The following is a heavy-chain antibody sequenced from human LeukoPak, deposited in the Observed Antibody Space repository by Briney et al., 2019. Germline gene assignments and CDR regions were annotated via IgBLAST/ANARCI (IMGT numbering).Heavy chain of an antibody. CDR3: ASLAAAGTSGFDY. Sequence: SETLSLTCTVSGGSISSSSYYWGWIRRPPGKGLEWIGSIYYSGSTYYNPSLKSRVTISVDTSKNQFSLKLSSVTAADTAVYYCASLAAAGTSGFDYWGQGTLVTVSS. D-gene: IGHD6-13*01. CDR2: IYYSGST. J-gene: IGHJ4*02. CDR1: GGSISSSSYY. V-gene: IGHV4-39*01.